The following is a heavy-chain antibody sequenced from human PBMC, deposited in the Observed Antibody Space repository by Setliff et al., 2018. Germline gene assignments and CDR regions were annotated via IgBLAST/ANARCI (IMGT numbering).Heavy chain of an antibody. J-gene: IGHJ4*02. CDR2: FDPEDEET. D-gene: IGHD4-17*01. Sequence: ASVKVSCKVSGYRLIEVSMHWVRQAPGKGLEWMGGFDPEDEETIYAQKFQGRVTMTEDTSTDTAYMELSSLRSEDTAVYYCTRGALNGYYFDFWGQGTLVTVSS. CDR3: TRGALNGYYFDF. V-gene: IGHV1-24*01. CDR1: GYRLIEVS.